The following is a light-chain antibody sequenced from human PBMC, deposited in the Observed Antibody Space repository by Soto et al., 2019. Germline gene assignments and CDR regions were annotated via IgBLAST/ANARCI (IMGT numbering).Light chain of an antibody. V-gene: IGKV1-5*03. CDR2: KAS. Sequence: DIQMTQSPSTLSASVGDRVTITCRASQSISSWLAWYRQKPGKAPKLLINKASTLKSGVPSRFSGSGSGTEFTLTISSLQPDDFATYYCQHYNSYSEAFGQGTKVDI. CDR3: QHYNSYSEA. J-gene: IGKJ1*01. CDR1: QSISSW.